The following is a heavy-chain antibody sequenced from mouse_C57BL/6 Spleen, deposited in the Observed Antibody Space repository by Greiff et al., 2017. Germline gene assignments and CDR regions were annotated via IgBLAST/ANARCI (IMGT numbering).Heavy chain of an antibody. J-gene: IGHJ2*01. D-gene: IGHD1-1*01. Sequence: EVNVVESGGGLVKPGGSLKLSCAASGFTFSSYAMSWVRQTPAKRLEWVATISDGGSYTYYPDNVKGRFTISRDNAKNKLYLQMSHLKSEDTAMYYCARERGLITTVVDYFDYWGQGTTLTVSS. CDR3: ARERGLITTVVDYFDY. CDR2: ISDGGSYT. V-gene: IGHV5-4*01. CDR1: GFTFSSYA.